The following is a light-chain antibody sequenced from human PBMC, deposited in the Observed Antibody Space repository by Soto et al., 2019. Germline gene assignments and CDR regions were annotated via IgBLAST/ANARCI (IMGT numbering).Light chain of an antibody. CDR3: SSYTSGSTWV. CDR2: EVS. Sequence: QSVLTQPASVSGSPGQSITISCTGTSSDVGGYNYVSWYQQHPGKAPKLMIYEVSNRPSGVSNRFSGSKSGNTASLTISGFQAEDGADYYCSSYTSGSTWVFGGGTKLTVL. J-gene: IGLJ3*02. V-gene: IGLV2-14*01. CDR1: SSDVGGYNY.